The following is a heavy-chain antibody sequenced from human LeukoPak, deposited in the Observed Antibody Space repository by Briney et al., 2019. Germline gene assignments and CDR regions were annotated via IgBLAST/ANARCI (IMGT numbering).Heavy chain of an antibody. J-gene: IGHJ4*02. V-gene: IGHV4-34*01. CDR3: ARGRSSGWYNNYFDY. CDR1: GGSFSGYY. CDR2: INHSGST. Sequence: KPSETLSLTCAFYGGSFSGYYWSWIRQPPGKGLEWIGEINHSGSTNYNPSLNSRVTISVDTSKNQFSLKLSSVTAADTAVYYCARGRSSGWYNNYFDYWGQGTLVTVSS. D-gene: IGHD6-19*01.